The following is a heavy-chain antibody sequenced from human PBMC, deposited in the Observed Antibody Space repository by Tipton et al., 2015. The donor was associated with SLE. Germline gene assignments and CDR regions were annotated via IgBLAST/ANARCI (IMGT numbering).Heavy chain of an antibody. CDR2: INHSGST. J-gene: IGHJ4*02. Sequence: TLSLTCTVSGGSISSSSYYWGWIRQPPGKGLEWIGEINHSGSTNYNPSLKSRVTISVDTSKNQFSLKLSSVTAADTAVYYCARSPNPIVGARGCYFDYWGQGTLVTVSS. CDR3: ARSPNPIVGARGCYFDY. V-gene: IGHV4-39*07. CDR1: GGSISSSSYY. D-gene: IGHD1-26*01.